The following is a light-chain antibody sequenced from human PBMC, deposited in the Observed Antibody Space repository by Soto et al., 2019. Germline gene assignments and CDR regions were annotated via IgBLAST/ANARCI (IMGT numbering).Light chain of an antibody. V-gene: IGKV3-15*01. CDR1: QSFDIK. CDR3: QQYNDWPSMYT. Sequence: EIVMTQSPATLSVSPGERATMSCRASQSFDIKLAWYQQIPGQAPRLLIYSASTRATGVPARFSGSGSGTEFTLTISSLQSEDFAVYYCQQYNDWPSMYTFGQGTKLEMK. J-gene: IGKJ2*01. CDR2: SAS.